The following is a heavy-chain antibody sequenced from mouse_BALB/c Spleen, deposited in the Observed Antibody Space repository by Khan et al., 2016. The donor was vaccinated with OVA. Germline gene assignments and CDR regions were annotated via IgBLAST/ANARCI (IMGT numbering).Heavy chain of an antibody. J-gene: IGHJ1*01. V-gene: IGHV9-1*02. Sequence: QIQLVQSGPELKKPGETVKISCKASAYTFTNYGMNWVKQAPGKGLKWMGWIITYTGEPTYTDDFKGRFAFSLETSASTAYLQINNLKNEDMATYVGARGASYWYLDVWGAGTTVTVSS. CDR3: ARGASYWYLDV. CDR2: IITYTGEP. CDR1: AYTFTNYG.